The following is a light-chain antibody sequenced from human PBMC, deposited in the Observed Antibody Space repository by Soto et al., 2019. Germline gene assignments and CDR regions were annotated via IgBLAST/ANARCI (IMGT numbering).Light chain of an antibody. V-gene: IGKV3-20*01. J-gene: IGKJ5*01. CDR3: QQYGDSPRP. Sequence: IVLTQSPGTLSLSPGESATLSCSASRSLDSGQLAWYQQKVGRAPRLLIHDAFMRATGIPDRFSGSGSGTDFTLTIARLEPEDFAVYYCQQYGDSPRPFGQGTRLAI. CDR1: RSLDSGQ. CDR2: DAF.